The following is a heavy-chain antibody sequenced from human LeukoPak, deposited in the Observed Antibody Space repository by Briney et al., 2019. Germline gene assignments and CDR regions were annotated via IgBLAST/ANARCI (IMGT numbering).Heavy chain of an antibody. CDR3: AKGGLSRFDY. Sequence: GGSLRLSCAASGFTFSTYAMSWVRQAPGKGLEWVSSVSGSGGNTHYADSVKGRFTISRDNSKNTLSLQMNSLRAEDTAVYYCAKGGLSRFDYWGQGTLVTVSS. J-gene: IGHJ4*02. V-gene: IGHV3-23*01. D-gene: IGHD4/OR15-4a*01. CDR1: GFTFSTYA. CDR2: VSGSGGNT.